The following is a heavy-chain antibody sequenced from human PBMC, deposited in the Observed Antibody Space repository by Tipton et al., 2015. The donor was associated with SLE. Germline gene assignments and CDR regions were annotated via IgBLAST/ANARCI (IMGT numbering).Heavy chain of an antibody. V-gene: IGHV4-39*07. Sequence: TLSLTCTVSGGSITRTNFFWGWIRQPPGKGLEWIASVHYSGSTYYSPSLKSRVVISIDTSKNQFSLKLFSVMTADTAVYFCAVGDESSGHYFDYLGQGTLVPVSS. D-gene: IGHD3-22*01. CDR1: GGSITRTNFF. CDR2: VHYSGST. CDR3: AVGDESSGHYFDY. J-gene: IGHJ4*02.